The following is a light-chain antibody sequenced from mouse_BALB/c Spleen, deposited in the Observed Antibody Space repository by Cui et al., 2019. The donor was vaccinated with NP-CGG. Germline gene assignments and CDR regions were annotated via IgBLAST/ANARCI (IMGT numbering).Light chain of an antibody. CDR2: GTN. Sequence: QAVVTQESALTTSPGETVTLTCRSSTGAVRTNNYANWVQEKPDHLFTGLIGGTNNRAPGVPARFSGSLIGDKAALIITGAQTEDEAIYFCALWYSNHWVFGGGTKLTVL. J-gene: IGLJ1*01. V-gene: IGLV1*01. CDR3: ALWYSNHWV. CDR1: TGAVRTNNY.